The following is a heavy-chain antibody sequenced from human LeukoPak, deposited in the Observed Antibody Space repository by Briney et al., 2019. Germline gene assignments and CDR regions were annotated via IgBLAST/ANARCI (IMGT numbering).Heavy chain of an antibody. CDR2: ISYDGSNK. CDR3: AKDPSKVYGGNPEDRDY. D-gene: IGHD4-23*01. J-gene: IGHJ4*02. V-gene: IGHV3-30*18. CDR1: GFTFSSYG. Sequence: GGPLRLSCAASGFTFSSYGMHWVRQAPGKGLEWVAVISYDGSNKYYADSVKGRFTISRDNSKNTLYLQMNSLRAEDTAVYYCAKDPSKVYGGNPEDRDYWGQGTLVTVSS.